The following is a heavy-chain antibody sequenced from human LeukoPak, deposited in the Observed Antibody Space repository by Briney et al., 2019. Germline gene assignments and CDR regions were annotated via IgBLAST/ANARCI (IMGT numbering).Heavy chain of an antibody. CDR2: IHPTGNL. V-gene: IGHV4-39*07. J-gene: IGHJ4*02. D-gene: IGHD2-2*01. Sequence: PSETLSLTCSVSGASISSTSYYWGWIRRPPGKGLEWIGCIHPTGNLYYNPPLTGRSTISVDTSKSHFSLNLTSVTAADTAVYYCARGADAHKVAYWSQGTLVTVSS. CDR1: GASISSTSYY. CDR3: ARGADAHKVAY.